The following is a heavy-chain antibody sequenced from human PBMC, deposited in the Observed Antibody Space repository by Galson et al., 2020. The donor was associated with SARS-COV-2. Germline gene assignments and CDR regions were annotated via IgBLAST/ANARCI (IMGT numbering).Heavy chain of an antibody. CDR3: VGQLAASDY. CDR2: IYSGGST. Sequence: AGSLTLSCPASGFTVSSHYISWVRQAPGKGLEWVAVIYSGGSTYYADSVKGRFTISRDNSKNTRYLQMNRLRAEDTAVDYCVGQLAASDYGGQGIRVTVSS. V-gene: IGHV3-66*04. CDR1: GFTVSSHY. D-gene: IGHD6-25*01. J-gene: IGHJ4*02.